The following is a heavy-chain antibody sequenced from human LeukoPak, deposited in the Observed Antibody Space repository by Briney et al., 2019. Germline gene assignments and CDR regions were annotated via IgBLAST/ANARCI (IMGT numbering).Heavy chain of an antibody. CDR3: ARDGPSGGMDV. D-gene: IGHD2-8*02. CDR1: GFTFSNAW. V-gene: IGHV3-21*01. J-gene: IGHJ6*04. Sequence: GGSLRLSCAASGFTFSNAWMNWVRQAPGKGLEWVSSISSSSSYIYYADSVKGRFTISRDNAKNSLYLQMNSLRAEDTAVYYCARDGPSGGMDVWGKGTTVTVSS. CDR2: ISSSSSYI.